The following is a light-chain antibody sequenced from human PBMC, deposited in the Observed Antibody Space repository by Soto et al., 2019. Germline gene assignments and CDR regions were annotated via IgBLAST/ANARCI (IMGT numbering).Light chain of an antibody. J-gene: IGKJ5*01. CDR3: QHNYNRPLT. V-gene: IGKV1-39*01. Sequence: DIQMAQSPSPLAASVGEIATLTCRASQTVSTNLTWYQQKPGKAPKLLIYGASSRQTGIPTRFSGSGSGTDFTLTISSLQPEDFAAYYCQHNYNRPLTCGQGTRLEIK. CDR2: GAS. CDR1: QTVSTN.